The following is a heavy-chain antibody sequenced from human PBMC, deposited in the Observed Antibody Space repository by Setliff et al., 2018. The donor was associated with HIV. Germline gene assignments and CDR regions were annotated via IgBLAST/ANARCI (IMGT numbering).Heavy chain of an antibody. CDR3: ARSPTSNYLYYFDF. D-gene: IGHD4-4*01. CDR2: VNHDENT. V-gene: IGHV4-34*01. J-gene: IGHJ4*02. CDR1: GGSFSGYY. Sequence: ETLSLTCAVYGGSFSGYYWSWIRQPPKKGLEWIGEVNHDENTNYNPSLKSRVTISVDTSKNQFSLKVSSVTAADTAVYYCARSPTSNYLYYFDFWGQGTLVTVSS.